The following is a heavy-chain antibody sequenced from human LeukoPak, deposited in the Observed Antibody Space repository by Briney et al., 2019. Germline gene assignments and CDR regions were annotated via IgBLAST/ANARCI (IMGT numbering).Heavy chain of an antibody. CDR1: GFIFNNYD. D-gene: IGHD3-10*01. CDR2: LSRGDSA. V-gene: IGHV3-NL1*01. J-gene: IGHJ4*02. Sequence: GRSLRLSCAASGFIFNNYDMHWVRQAPGKGLEWVSLLSRGDSAFYADSVKGRFTISRDNSKNTLYLQMNSLRAEDTAVYYCASDGSGGQGTLVTVSS. CDR3: ASDGS.